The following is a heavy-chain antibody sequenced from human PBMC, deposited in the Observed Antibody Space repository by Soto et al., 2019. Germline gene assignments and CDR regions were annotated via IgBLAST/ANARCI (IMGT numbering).Heavy chain of an antibody. CDR3: ARDKDGDGMDV. J-gene: IGHJ6*02. CDR1: GGSISSGGYY. V-gene: IGHV4-31*03. CDR2: IYYSGST. Sequence: SETLSLTCTVSGGSISSGGYYWSWIRQHPGKGLEWIGYIYYSGSTYYNPSLKSRVAISVDTSKNQFSLKLSSVTAADTAVYYCARDKDGDGMDVWGQGTTVTVSS.